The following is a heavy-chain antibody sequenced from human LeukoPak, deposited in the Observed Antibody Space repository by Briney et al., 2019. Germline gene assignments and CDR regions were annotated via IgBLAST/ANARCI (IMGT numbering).Heavy chain of an antibody. CDR3: ARDILASGYDSGWFDP. V-gene: IGHV1-2*02. D-gene: IGHD5-12*01. J-gene: IGHJ5*02. CDR2: INPNSGGT. CDR1: GYTFTGYY. Sequence: GASVKVSCKASGYTFTGYYMHWVRQAPGQGLEWMGWINPNSGGTNYAQKFQGRVTMTRDTSITTAYMELSRLTSDDTAVYYCARDILASGYDSGWFDPWGQGTLVTVSS.